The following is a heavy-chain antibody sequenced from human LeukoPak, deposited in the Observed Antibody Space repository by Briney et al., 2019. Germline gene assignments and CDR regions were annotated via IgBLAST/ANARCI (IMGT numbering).Heavy chain of an antibody. V-gene: IGHV4-38-2*01. J-gene: IGHJ3*02. Sequence: SETLSLTCAVSGYSISSGYYWGWIRQPPGKGLEWIGSIYHSGGTYYNPSLKSRVTISVDTSKNQISLKLSSVTAADTAVYYCATPSGYCSGGSCYSVTGAFDIWGQGTMVTVSS. CDR1: GYSISSGYY. D-gene: IGHD2-15*01. CDR2: IYHSGGT. CDR3: ATPSGYCSGGSCYSVTGAFDI.